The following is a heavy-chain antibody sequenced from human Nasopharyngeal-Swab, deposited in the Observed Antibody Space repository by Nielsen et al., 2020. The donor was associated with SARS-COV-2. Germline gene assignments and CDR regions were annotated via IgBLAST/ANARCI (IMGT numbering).Heavy chain of an antibody. CDR3: ARDKSSTVTTFDY. CDR2: ITWNGGSI. J-gene: IGHJ4*02. D-gene: IGHD4-17*01. CDR1: GFIFDDYA. Sequence: GGSLRLCCAASGFIFDDYAMNWVRRAPGKGVEWVSGITWNGGSIGYAESVKGRFTISRDSAKNSLYLQMNSLRAEDTALYYCARDKSSTVTTFDYWGQGTLVTVSS. V-gene: IGHV3-20*04.